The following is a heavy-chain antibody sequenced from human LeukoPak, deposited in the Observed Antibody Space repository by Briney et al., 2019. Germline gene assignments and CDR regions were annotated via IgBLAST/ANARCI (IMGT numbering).Heavy chain of an antibody. CDR3: TTSLRWELPLFDY. CDR2: IKSKTDGGTT. CDR1: GFTLSNAW. V-gene: IGHV3-15*01. D-gene: IGHD1-26*01. J-gene: IGHJ4*02. Sequence: GGSLRLSCAASGFTLSNAWMSWVRQAPGKGLAWVGCIKSKTDGGTTDYAAPVKGRFTISRDDSKNTLYLQMNSLKNEDTAVYYCTTSLRWELPLFDYWGQGTLVTVSS.